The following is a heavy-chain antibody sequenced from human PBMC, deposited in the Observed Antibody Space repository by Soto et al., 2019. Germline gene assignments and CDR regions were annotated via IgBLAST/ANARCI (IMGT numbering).Heavy chain of an antibody. CDR3: AKDVRPGFLEWFRSEYYFDY. J-gene: IGHJ4*02. V-gene: IGHV3-30*18. CDR2: ISYEGSNK. CDR1: VLTFWSYG. Sequence: GWSLRLSCAASVLTFWSYGMPWVRQTPGKGLERVAVISYEGSNKYYADSVKGRFTISRDNSKNTLYLQMNSLRAEDTAVYYCAKDVRPGFLEWFRSEYYFDYWGQGPLVTVSS. D-gene: IGHD3-3*01.